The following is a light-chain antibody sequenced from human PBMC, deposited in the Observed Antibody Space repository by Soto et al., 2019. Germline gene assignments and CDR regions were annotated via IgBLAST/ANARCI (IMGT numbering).Light chain of an antibody. CDR1: QSIRSW. J-gene: IGKJ1*01. CDR3: QQYNSWWT. CDR2: RAS. V-gene: IGKV1-5*03. Sequence: DIQMTQSPSTLSASVGDSVTITCRASQSIRSWLAWYQQKPGKAPKLLIYRASNLESGVPSRFSGSGSGTEFILTISSLQPDDFATYYCQQYNSWWTFGQGTKVEI.